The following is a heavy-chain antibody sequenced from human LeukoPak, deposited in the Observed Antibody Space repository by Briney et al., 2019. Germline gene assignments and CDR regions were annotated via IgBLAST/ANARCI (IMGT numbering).Heavy chain of an antibody. CDR1: GFTLSSYA. CDR2: ISAIGGST. J-gene: IGHJ4*02. D-gene: IGHD3-16*01. Sequence: GGSLRLSCAASGFTLSSYAMSWVRQAPGKGLEWVSVISAIGGSTYHADSVKGRFTISRDNSKNTLQLQMNSLRVEDTAVYYCGREIPGGAINLDYWGQGTLVTVSS. CDR3: GREIPGGAINLDY. V-gene: IGHV3-23*01.